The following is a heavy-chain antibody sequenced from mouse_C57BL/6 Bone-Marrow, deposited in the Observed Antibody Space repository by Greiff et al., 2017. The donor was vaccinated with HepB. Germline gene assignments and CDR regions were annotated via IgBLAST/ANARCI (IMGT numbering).Heavy chain of an antibody. CDR1: GFTFSSYA. Sequence: DVMLVESGGGLVKPGGSLKLSCAASGFTFSSYAMSWVRQTPEKRLEWVATISDGGSYTYYPDNVKGRFTISRDNAKNNLYLQMSHLKSEDTAMYYCARDGGDYDEGAWFAYWGQGTLVTVSA. V-gene: IGHV5-4*01. CDR3: ARDGGDYDEGAWFAY. J-gene: IGHJ3*01. CDR2: ISDGGSYT. D-gene: IGHD2-4*01.